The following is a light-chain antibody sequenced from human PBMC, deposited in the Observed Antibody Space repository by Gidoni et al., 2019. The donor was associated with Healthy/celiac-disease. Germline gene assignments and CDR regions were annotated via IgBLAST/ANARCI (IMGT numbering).Light chain of an antibody. J-gene: IGKJ5*01. CDR2: AAS. CDR1: QGISSY. CDR3: QQYYSYPIT. Sequence: AIRMTQSPSSFSASTGDRVTITCRARQGISSYLAWYQQKPGKAPKLLTYAASTLQIGVPSRFSGSGSGPDFTLTISCLQSEDFAPYYCQQYYSYPITFGQGTRLEIK. V-gene: IGKV1-8*01.